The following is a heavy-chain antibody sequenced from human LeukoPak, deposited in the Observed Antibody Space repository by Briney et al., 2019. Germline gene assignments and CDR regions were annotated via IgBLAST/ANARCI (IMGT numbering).Heavy chain of an antibody. J-gene: IGHJ4*02. CDR2: IKQDGSEK. V-gene: IGHV3-7*01. CDR3: AREGGGWYIDY. CDR1: GGSISSSSYY. Sequence: ETLSLTCTVSGGSISSSSYYWGWIRQAPGKGLEWVANIKQDGSEKYYVDSVKGRFTISRDNAKNSLYLQMNSLRAEDTAVYYCAREGGGWYIDYWGQGTLVTVSS. D-gene: IGHD6-19*01.